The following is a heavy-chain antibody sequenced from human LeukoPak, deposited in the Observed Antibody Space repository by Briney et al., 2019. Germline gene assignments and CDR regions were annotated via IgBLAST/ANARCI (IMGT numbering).Heavy chain of an antibody. Sequence: GGSLRLSCAASGFTFSAYWMHWVRQAPGKGLVWVSRINSDGSSTNYADSVKGRFTISRDNSKNTLYLQMNSLRAEDTAVYYCARREEDSSGYYFGGQGTLVTVSS. CDR3: ARREEDSSGYYF. J-gene: IGHJ4*02. CDR1: GFTFSAYW. V-gene: IGHV3-74*01. CDR2: INSDGSST. D-gene: IGHD3-22*01.